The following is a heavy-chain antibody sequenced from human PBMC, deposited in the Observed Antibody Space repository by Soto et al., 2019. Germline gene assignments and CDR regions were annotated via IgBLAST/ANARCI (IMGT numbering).Heavy chain of an antibody. CDR2: IYYSGST. D-gene: IGHD4-17*01. J-gene: IGHJ6*02. CDR1: GGSISSSSYY. CDR3: ARHGNTVTTGYYYGMDV. Sequence: SETLSLTCTVSGGSISSSSYYWGWIRQPPGKGLEWIGTIYYSGSTYYNPSLKSRVTISVDTSKNQFSLKLSSVTATDTAVYYCARHGNTVTTGYYYGMDVWRQGTTVTVSS. V-gene: IGHV4-39*01.